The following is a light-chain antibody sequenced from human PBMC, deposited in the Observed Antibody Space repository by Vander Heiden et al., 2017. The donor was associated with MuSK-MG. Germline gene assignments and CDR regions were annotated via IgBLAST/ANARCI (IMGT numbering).Light chain of an antibody. CDR3: QKYNNAPFT. CDR1: QGISNY. Sequence: DIQMTQPPSSLPASVADRVTITCRASQGISNYLAWYQQKPGKVPKLLIYAASTLQSGVPSRFSGSGSGADFTLTISSLQPDDVGTYYCQKYNNAPFTFGLGTKVDIK. J-gene: IGKJ3*01. V-gene: IGKV1-27*01. CDR2: AAS.